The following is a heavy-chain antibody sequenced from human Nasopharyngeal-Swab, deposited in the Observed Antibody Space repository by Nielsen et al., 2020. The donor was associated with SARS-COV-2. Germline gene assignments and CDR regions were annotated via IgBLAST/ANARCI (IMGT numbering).Heavy chain of an antibody. D-gene: IGHD5-24*01. CDR2: ISSSGKYI. CDR3: ARDIGDGYNLLYYFDY. CDR1: GFTPASYS. Sequence: GESLKISCAASGFTPASYSMNWVRQAPGKGLEWVPSISSSGKYIYYANSVRGRFTISRDNAKSSLFLQMDSLRAEDTALYYCARDIGDGYNLLYYFDYWGPGTLVTVSS. V-gene: IGHV3-21*01. J-gene: IGHJ4*02.